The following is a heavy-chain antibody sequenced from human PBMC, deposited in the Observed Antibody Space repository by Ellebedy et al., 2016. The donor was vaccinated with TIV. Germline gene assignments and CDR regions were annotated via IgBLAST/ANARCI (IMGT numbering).Heavy chain of an antibody. CDR1: GFTFSSYG. Sequence: GGSLRLXXAASGFTFSSYGMHWVRQAPGKGLEWVSAISGSGGSTYYADSVKGRFTISRDNSKNTLYLQMNSLRAEDTAVYYCAKAPIAVAAHDAFDIWGQGTMVTVSS. J-gene: IGHJ3*02. D-gene: IGHD6-19*01. CDR2: ISGSGGST. V-gene: IGHV3-23*01. CDR3: AKAPIAVAAHDAFDI.